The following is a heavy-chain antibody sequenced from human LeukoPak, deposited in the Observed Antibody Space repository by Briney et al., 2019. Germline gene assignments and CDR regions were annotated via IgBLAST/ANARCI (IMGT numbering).Heavy chain of an antibody. J-gene: IGHJ6*02. CDR3: ARAKDHYYGMDV. CDR1: GFTFSSYS. Sequence: GVSLRLSCAASGFTFSSYSMNWVRQAPGKGLEWVSYIRSGSYTIYYADSVKGRFTISRDNAKNSLYLQMNSLRAEDTAVYYCARAKDHYYGMDVWGQGTTVTVSS. V-gene: IGHV3-48*01. CDR2: IRSGSYTI.